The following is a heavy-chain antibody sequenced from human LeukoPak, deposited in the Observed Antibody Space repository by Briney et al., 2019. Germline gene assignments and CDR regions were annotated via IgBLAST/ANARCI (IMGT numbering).Heavy chain of an antibody. CDR2: ISAYNGNT. V-gene: IGHV1-18*01. D-gene: IGHD4-23*01. CDR3: ARVSYGGNSPFDY. Sequence: ASVKVSCKASGYTFTSYGISWVRQAPGQGLEWMGWISAYNGNTNYAQKLQGRVTMTTDTSTSTAHMELRSLRSDDTAVYYCARVSYGGNSPFDYWGQGTQVTVSS. CDR1: GYTFTSYG. J-gene: IGHJ4*02.